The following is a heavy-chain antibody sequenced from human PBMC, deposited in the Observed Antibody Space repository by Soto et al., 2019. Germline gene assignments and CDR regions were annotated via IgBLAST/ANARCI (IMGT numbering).Heavy chain of an antibody. CDR2: FDPEDGET. J-gene: IGHJ4*02. Sequence: ASVKVSCKVSGYTLTELSMHWVRQAPGKGLEWMGGFDPEDGETIYAQKFQGRVTMTEDTSTDTAYMELSSLRSEDTAVYYCTTLLGDSSGYPPVWGQGTLVTVSS. V-gene: IGHV1-24*01. CDR3: TTLLGDSSGYPPV. D-gene: IGHD3-22*01. CDR1: GYTLTELS.